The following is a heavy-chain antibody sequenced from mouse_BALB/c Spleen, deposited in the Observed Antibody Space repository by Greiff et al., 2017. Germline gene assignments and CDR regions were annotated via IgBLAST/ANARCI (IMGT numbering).Heavy chain of an antibody. V-gene: IGHV1-5*01. Sequence: VQLQQSGTVLARPGASVKMSCKASGYTFTSYWMHWVKQRPGQGLEWIGAIYPGNSDTSYNQKFKGKAKLTAVTSTSTAYMELSSLTNEDSAVYYCTTHGNPGVYAMDYWGQGTSVTVSS. CDR2: IYPGNSDT. J-gene: IGHJ4*01. D-gene: IGHD2-1*01. CDR3: TTHGNPGVYAMDY. CDR1: GYTFTSYW.